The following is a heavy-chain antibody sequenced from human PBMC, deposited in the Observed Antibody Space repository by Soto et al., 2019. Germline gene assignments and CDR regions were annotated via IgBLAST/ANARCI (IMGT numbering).Heavy chain of an antibody. V-gene: IGHV3-30*18. CDR2: ISFDGKNK. J-gene: IGHJ6*02. CDR1: GFTFSGYG. Sequence: QVQLVESGGGVVQPGRSLRLSCAASGFTFSGYGMHWVRQVPGKGLEWVATISFDGKNKYYVVSVEGRLTISRDNSENTLYLQMSSLRPDDTAVYYCAKDVEDCTSTSCYSGYYGMDVWGQGTTVTVSS. CDR3: AKDVEDCTSTSCYSGYYGMDV. D-gene: IGHD2-2*01.